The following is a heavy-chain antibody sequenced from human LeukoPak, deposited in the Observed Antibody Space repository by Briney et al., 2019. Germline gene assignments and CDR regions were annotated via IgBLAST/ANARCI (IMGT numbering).Heavy chain of an antibody. Sequence: GGSLRLSCAASGFTFSSYEMNWVRQAPGKGLEWVSYISSSGDTIYYADPMKGRFTISRDNAKNSLYLQMNSLRAEDTAVYYCAELGITMIGGVWGKGTTVTISS. CDR3: AELGITMIGGV. CDR2: ISSSGDTI. J-gene: IGHJ6*04. V-gene: IGHV3-48*03. D-gene: IGHD3-10*02. CDR1: GFTFSSYE.